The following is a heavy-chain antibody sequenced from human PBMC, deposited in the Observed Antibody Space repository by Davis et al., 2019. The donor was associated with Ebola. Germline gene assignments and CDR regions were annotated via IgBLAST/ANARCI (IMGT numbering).Heavy chain of an antibody. CDR1: GGSISSYY. J-gene: IGHJ4*02. D-gene: IGHD6-25*01. CDR3: AKVPGGYLGLYFDY. Sequence: SETLSLTCTVSGGSISSYYWSWIRQPPGKGLEWIGYIYYSGSTNYNPSLKSRVTISVDTSKNQFSLKLSSVTAADTAVYYCAKVPGGYLGLYFDYWGQGTLVTVSS. V-gene: IGHV4-59*08. CDR2: IYYSGST.